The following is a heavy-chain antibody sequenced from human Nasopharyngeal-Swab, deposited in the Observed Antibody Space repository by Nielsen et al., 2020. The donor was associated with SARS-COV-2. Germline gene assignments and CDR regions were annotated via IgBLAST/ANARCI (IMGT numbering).Heavy chain of an antibody. J-gene: IGHJ4*02. CDR1: GGSVSTTTYF. V-gene: IGHV4-39*01. D-gene: IGHD6-13*01. CDR2: VYYSGST. Sequence: SETLSLTCPVSGGSVSTTTYFWGWIRQPPGKGLEWIGTVYYSGSTYYNPSLKSRVTISVDTSKNQFSLQLSSVTAADTAVYYCVRSSSWYYFDYWAQGTQVTVSS. CDR3: VRSSSWYYFDY.